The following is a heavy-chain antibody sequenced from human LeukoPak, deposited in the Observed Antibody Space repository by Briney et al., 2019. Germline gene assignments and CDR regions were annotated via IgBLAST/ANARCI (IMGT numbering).Heavy chain of an antibody. Sequence: GGSVKVSCKASGYTFTSYDINWVRQATGQGLEGMGWMNPNSGITGYAQKFQGRVTMTRNTSLSTAYMELSSLRSEDTAVYYCARASIAMIVVVPYYFDYWGQGTLVTVSS. CDR3: ARASIAMIVVVPYYFDY. J-gene: IGHJ4*02. D-gene: IGHD3-22*01. V-gene: IGHV1-8*01. CDR1: GYTFTSYD. CDR2: MNPNSGIT.